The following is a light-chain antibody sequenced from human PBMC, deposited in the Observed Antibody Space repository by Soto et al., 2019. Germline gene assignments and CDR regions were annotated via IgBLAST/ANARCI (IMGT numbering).Light chain of an antibody. J-gene: IGKJ2*01. CDR1: QGISSY. CDR2: DAS. Sequence: AIRMTQSPSSLSASTGDRVTITCRASQGISSYLAWYQQKPGKAPKVLIYDASTLESGVPSRFSGSGSGTEFTLTITGLQPDDFATYYCQHYYGSLYTFGQGTKLEI. CDR3: QHYYGSLYT. V-gene: IGKV1-8*01.